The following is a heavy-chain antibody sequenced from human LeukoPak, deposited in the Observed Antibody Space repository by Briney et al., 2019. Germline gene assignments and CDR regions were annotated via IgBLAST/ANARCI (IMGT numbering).Heavy chain of an antibody. D-gene: IGHD3-22*01. CDR3: ARVGYDSSLYYYYGMDV. Sequence: ASVKVTCKASGYTFTCYGISWVRQAPGQGLEWMGWISAYNGNTNYAQKLQGRVTMTTDTSTSTAYMELRSLRSDDTAVYYCARVGYDSSLYYYYGMDVWGQGTTVTVSS. V-gene: IGHV1-18*01. J-gene: IGHJ6*02. CDR2: ISAYNGNT. CDR1: GYTFTCYG.